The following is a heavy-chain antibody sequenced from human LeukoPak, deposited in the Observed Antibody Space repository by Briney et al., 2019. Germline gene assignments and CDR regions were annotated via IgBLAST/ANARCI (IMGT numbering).Heavy chain of an antibody. D-gene: IGHD6-19*01. V-gene: IGHV3-30*18. CDR2: ISYDGSNK. J-gene: IGHJ4*02. CDR1: GFTFSSYG. Sequence: GGSLRLSCAASGFTFSSYGMHWVRQAPGKGLEWVAVISYDGSNKYYADSVKGRFTISRDNSKNTLYLQMNSLRAEDTAVYYCAKDQGSGWYPTFDYWGQGTLVTVSS. CDR3: AKDQGSGWYPTFDY.